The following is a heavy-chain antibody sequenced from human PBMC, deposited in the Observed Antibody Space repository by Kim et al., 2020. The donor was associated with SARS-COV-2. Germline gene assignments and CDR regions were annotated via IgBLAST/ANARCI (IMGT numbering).Heavy chain of an antibody. D-gene: IGHD3-16*01. J-gene: IGHJ4*02. Sequence: DSVKGRLTISRDNSKNTLYLQMNSLRAEDTAVYYCAKDNGVITFGGSWIFWGQGTLVTVSS. V-gene: IGHV3-23*01. CDR3: AKDNGVITFGGSWIF.